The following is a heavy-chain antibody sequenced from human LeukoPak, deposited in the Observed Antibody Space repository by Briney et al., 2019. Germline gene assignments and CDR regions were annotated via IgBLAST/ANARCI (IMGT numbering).Heavy chain of an antibody. Sequence: PSGTLSLTCAVSGDSISNNNWWNWVRQPPGKGLEWIGEIYHSGSTNYNPSLKSRVTMSVDTSKNQFSLKLSSVTAADTAVYYCAREGADYGDYVDYYYYMDVWGKGTTVTISS. CDR1: GDSISNNNW. J-gene: IGHJ6*03. V-gene: IGHV4-4*02. D-gene: IGHD4-17*01. CDR3: AREGADYGDYVDYYYYMDV. CDR2: IYHSGST.